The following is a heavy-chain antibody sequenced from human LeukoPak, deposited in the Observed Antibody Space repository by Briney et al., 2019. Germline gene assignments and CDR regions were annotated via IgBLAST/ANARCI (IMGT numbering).Heavy chain of an antibody. Sequence: GGSLRLSCAASGFTVSSNYMSWVRQAPGKGLEWVAVISYDGSNKYYADSVKGRFTISRDNSKNTLYLQMNSLRAEDTAVYYCAKSSRFLVGSLDYWGQGTLVTVSS. CDR1: GFTVSSNY. V-gene: IGHV3-30*18. CDR2: ISYDGSNK. J-gene: IGHJ4*02. D-gene: IGHD3-3*01. CDR3: AKSSRFLVGSLDY.